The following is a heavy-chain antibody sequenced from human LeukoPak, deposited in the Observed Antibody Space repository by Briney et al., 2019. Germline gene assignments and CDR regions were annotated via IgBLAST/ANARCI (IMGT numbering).Heavy chain of an antibody. Sequence: GGSLRLSCAASGFTFSSYAMSWVRQAPGKGLEWVSAISGSGGSTYYADSVKGRFTISRDNSKNTLYLQMNSLRAEDTAVYYCAKAIVVAQTVYYGMDVWGQGTTVTVSS. D-gene: IGHD3-22*01. V-gene: IGHV3-23*01. J-gene: IGHJ6*02. CDR3: AKAIVVAQTVYYGMDV. CDR2: ISGSGGST. CDR1: GFTFSSYA.